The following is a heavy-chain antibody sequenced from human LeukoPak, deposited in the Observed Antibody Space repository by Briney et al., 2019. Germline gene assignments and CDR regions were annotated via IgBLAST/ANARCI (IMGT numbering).Heavy chain of an antibody. J-gene: IGHJ4*02. Sequence: SETLSLTCTVSGGSISSYYWSWIRQPPGKGLEWIGYIFYSGSSNYNPSLKSRVTISVGTSKSQFSLKLSSVTTADTAVYYCARASRDGYNFIYYFDYWGQGTLVTVSS. V-gene: IGHV4-59*01. CDR2: IFYSGSS. CDR1: GGSISSYY. CDR3: ARASRDGYNFIYYFDY. D-gene: IGHD5-24*01.